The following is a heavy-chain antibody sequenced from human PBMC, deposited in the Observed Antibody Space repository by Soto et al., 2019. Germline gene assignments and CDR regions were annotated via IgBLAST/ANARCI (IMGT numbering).Heavy chain of an antibody. D-gene: IGHD3-10*01. CDR3: AKDPSKHYYGSGSYQD. J-gene: IGHJ4*02. CDR2: ISWNSGSI. V-gene: IGHV3-9*01. Sequence: VQLVESGGGLVQPGRSLRLSCAASGFTFDDYAMHWVRQAPGKGLEWVSGISWNSGSIGYADSVKGRFTISRDNAKNSLYLQMNSLRAEDTALYYCAKDPSKHYYGSGSYQDWGQGTLVTVSS. CDR1: GFTFDDYA.